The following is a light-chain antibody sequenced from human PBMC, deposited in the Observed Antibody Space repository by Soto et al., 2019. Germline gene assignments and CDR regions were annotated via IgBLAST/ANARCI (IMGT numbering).Light chain of an antibody. CDR1: SSDVGAYIY. Sequence: QSALTQPRSVSGSPGQSVTISCTGTSSDVGAYIYVSWYQQYPAKAPKVMIYDVGSRPSGVPDRFSGSKSGNTASLTISGLQAEDEADYYCSSHTSTSTWVSGAGTKLTVL. CDR2: DVG. CDR3: SSHTSTSTWV. V-gene: IGLV2-11*01. J-gene: IGLJ3*02.